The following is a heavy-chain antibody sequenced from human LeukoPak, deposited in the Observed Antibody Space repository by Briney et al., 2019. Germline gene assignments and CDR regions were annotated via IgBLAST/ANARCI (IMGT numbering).Heavy chain of an antibody. V-gene: IGHV3-69-1*02. CDR2: ISGLSTHI. CDR3: GRAFPPLRTSSAGDL. Sequence: GRSLRLSCSASGFTFSDYDMNWVRQAPGKGLEGVASISGLSTHIYYGDSVKGRFSISRDNAKNSVYLQMNSLGVEDTAIYYCGRAFPPLRTSSAGDLWGQGILVTVSS. D-gene: IGHD3-16*01. J-gene: IGHJ4*02. CDR1: GFTFSDYD.